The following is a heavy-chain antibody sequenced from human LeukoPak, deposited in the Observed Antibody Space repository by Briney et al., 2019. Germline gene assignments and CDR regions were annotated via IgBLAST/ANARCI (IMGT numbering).Heavy chain of an antibody. CDR2: ISGSDGTT. V-gene: IGHV3-23*01. CDR1: GFTFSSYA. D-gene: IGHD2-2*02. Sequence: GGSLRLSCAASGFTFSSYAMNWVRQAPGKGLEWVSAISGSDGTTYYADSVKGRFTISRDNSKSTLYLQMNSLRAEDTAVYYCAKPDCSYSDCYRPTYWGQGTLVTVSS. J-gene: IGHJ4*02. CDR3: AKPDCSYSDCYRPTY.